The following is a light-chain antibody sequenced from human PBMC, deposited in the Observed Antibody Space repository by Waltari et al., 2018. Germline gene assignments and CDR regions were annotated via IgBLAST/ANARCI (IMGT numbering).Light chain of an antibody. CDR3: CSYAGDSTYV. CDR1: SSDIGIYNL. J-gene: IGLJ1*01. CDR2: EVS. V-gene: IGLV2-23*02. Sequence: QSALTQPASVSGSPGQSITISCTGSSSDIGIYNLVSWYQHHPGKVPKLIIYEVSERPLGVSGCFSGSNSGNTASLTLSDLQPEYGADYYCCSYAGDSTYVFGTGTKVTVL.